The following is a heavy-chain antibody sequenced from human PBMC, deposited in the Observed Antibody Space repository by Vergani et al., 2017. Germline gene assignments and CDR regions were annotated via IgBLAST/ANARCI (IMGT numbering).Heavy chain of an antibody. J-gene: IGHJ6*02. CDR3: XRDPDIVVVPAAPYYYYYYGMDV. D-gene: IGHD2-2*01. CDR1: GYTFTSYG. Sequence: QVQLVQSGAEVKKPGASVKVSCKASGYTFTSYGISWVRQAPGQGLEWMGWISAYNGNTNYAQKLQGRVTMTTDTSTSTAYMELRSLRSDDTAVYYCXRDPDIVVVPAAPYYYYYYGMDVWGQGTTVTVSS. V-gene: IGHV1-18*04. CDR2: ISAYNGNT.